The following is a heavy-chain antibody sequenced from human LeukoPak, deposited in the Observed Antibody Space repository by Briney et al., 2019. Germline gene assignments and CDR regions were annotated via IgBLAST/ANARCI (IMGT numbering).Heavy chain of an antibody. CDR3: AKDGVLGGYCSGGSCYPKNTGTYYYYYYIDV. CDR1: GFTFSSYG. Sequence: GRTLRLSCAASGFTFSSYGMHWVRQAPPKGLEWVSFIRYDGSNKYYTDSVKGRFTISRDNPKTTLHLQMNSLRAGDTAVYYCAKDGVLGGYCSGGSCYPKNTGTYYYYYYIDVWGKGTTVTISS. J-gene: IGHJ6*03. D-gene: IGHD2-15*01. V-gene: IGHV3-30*02. CDR2: IRYDGSNK.